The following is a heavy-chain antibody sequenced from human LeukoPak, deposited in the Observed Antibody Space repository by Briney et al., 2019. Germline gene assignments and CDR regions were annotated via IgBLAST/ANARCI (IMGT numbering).Heavy chain of an antibody. V-gene: IGHV4-31*03. D-gene: IGHD3-22*01. CDR1: GGSISSGGYY. CDR3: AREEYYYDSSGYYLHDAFDI. CDR2: IYYSGST. J-gene: IGHJ3*02. Sequence: SETLSLTCTASGGSISSGGYYWSWIRQHPGKGLEWIGYIYYSGSTYYNPSLKSRVTISVDTSKNQFSLKLSSVTAADTAVYYCAREEYYYDSSGYYLHDAFDIWGQGTMVTVSS.